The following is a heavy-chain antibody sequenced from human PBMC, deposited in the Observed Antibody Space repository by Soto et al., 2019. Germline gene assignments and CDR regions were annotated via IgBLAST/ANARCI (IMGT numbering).Heavy chain of an antibody. V-gene: IGHV4-39*07. J-gene: IGHJ5*01. CDR2: IYYSGTT. D-gene: IGHD3-10*01. CDR1: GGSISSSTYY. CDR3: ATDRVTMVRGVIPRWFDS. Sequence: SETLSLTCAVSGGSISSSTYYWAWVRQPPGKGLEWIGSIYYSGTTYYNPSLKSRVTISVDKSKNQFSLKLSSVTAADTAVYYCATDRVTMVRGVIPRWFDSWGQGTLITVSS.